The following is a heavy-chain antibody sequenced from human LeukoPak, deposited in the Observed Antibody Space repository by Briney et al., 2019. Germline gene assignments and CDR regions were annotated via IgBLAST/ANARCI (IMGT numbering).Heavy chain of an antibody. D-gene: IGHD4-17*01. J-gene: IGHJ5*02. CDR3: ARDQGYGDYVYDS. CDR2: IYASGNT. Sequence: PSETLSLTCTVSGGSFTSDNYCWSWIRQPAGKGLEWIGRIYASGNTNYNPYLKSRVTISVDTSKNQFSLKLTSVTAADTAVYYCARDQGYGDYVYDSWGQGILVTVSS. CDR1: GGSFTSDNYC. V-gene: IGHV4-61*02.